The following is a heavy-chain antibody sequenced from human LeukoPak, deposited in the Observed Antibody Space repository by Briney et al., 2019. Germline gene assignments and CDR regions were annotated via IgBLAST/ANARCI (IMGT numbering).Heavy chain of an antibody. CDR2: INPSGGST. J-gene: IGHJ4*02. Sequence: ASVKVSCKASGYTFTSYYIHWVRQAPGQGLEWMGIINPSGGSTIYAQKFQGRVTMTRDMSTSTVYMELSSLRSEDTAVYYCARDNVDYGDYGFDYWGQGTLVTVSS. CDR3: ARDNVDYGDYGFDY. D-gene: IGHD4-17*01. V-gene: IGHV1-46*01. CDR1: GYTFTSYY.